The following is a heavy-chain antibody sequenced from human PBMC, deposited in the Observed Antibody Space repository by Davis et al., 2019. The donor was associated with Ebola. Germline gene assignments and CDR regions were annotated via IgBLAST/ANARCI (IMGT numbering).Heavy chain of an antibody. D-gene: IGHD3-22*01. V-gene: IGHV1-69*13. J-gene: IGHJ4*02. CDR1: GYTFTGYY. Sequence: SVKVSCKASGYTFTGYYLHWVRQAPGQGLDWMGGIIPVSGVPKYAQKFQGRVTITADESTSTAYMELSSLRSEDTAVYYCARDRYSDGSGYFFEQSHWGQGTLVTVSS. CDR3: ARDRYSDGSGYFFEQSH. CDR2: IIPVSGVP.